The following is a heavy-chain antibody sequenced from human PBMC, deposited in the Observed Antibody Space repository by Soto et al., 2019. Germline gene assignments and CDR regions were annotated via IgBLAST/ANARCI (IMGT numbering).Heavy chain of an antibody. J-gene: IGHJ3*02. D-gene: IGHD3-9*01. CDR3: ARMHWLLADAFDI. V-gene: IGHV3-48*01. CDR1: GFTFSSYS. CDR2: ISSSSSTI. Sequence: GGSLRLSCAASGFTFSSYSMNWVRQAPGKGLEWVSYISSSSSTIYYADSVKGRFTISRDNAKNSLYLQMNSLGAEDTAVYYCARMHWLLADAFDIWGQGTMVTVSS.